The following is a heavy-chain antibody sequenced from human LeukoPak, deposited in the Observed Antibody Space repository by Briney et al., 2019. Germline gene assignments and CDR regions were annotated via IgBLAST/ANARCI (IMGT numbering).Heavy chain of an antibody. CDR2: INPNSGGT. Sequence: ASVKVSCKASGYTFTGCYMHWVRQAPGQGLEWMGWINPNSGGTNYAQKFQGRVTMTRDTSISTAYMELSRLRSDDTAVYYCARLIARYCSSTSCYRGGFFDYWGQGTLVTVSS. CDR1: GYTFTGCY. CDR3: ARLIARYCSSTSCYRGGFFDY. J-gene: IGHJ4*02. V-gene: IGHV1-2*02. D-gene: IGHD2-2*01.